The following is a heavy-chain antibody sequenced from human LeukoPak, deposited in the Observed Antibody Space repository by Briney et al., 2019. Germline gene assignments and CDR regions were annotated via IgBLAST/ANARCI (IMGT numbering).Heavy chain of an antibody. CDR1: GYTFTSDY. CDR3: ARARGSGSYYGHDYYYYYYMDV. CDR2: INPSGGST. V-gene: IGHV1-46*01. D-gene: IGHD3-10*01. J-gene: IGHJ6*03. Sequence: ASVKVSCKSSGYTFTSDYIHWVRQAPGQGLEWMGIINPSGGSTTYAQKFQGRVIMTGDTSTSTVYMELRSLRSEDTAVYYCARARGSGSYYGHDYYYYYYMDVWGQGTTVTVSS.